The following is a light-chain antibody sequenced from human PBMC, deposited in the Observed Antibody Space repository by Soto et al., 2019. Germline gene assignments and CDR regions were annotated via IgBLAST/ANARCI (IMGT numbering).Light chain of an antibody. Sequence: DIQMTQSPSSLSASLGDRVTITCRASQSISSYLNWYQQKPGKAPKLLIYAASSLQSGVPSRFSGSRSGTEFTLTISSLQPEDIATYYCQKFNNYPLTFGPGTKVDIK. CDR1: QSISSY. V-gene: IGKV1-39*01. CDR2: AAS. CDR3: QKFNNYPLT. J-gene: IGKJ3*01.